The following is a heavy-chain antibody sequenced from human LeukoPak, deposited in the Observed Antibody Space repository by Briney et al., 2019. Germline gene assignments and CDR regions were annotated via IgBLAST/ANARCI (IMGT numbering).Heavy chain of an antibody. CDR1: VYTFTSYY. CDR2: INPSSGST. V-gene: IGHV1-46*01. J-gene: IGHJ4*02. D-gene: IGHD3-16*01. Sequence: ASVKVSCKASVYTFTSYYMHWVRQAPGQGLEWMGIINPSSGSTSYTQKFQGRVTMTRDTSTSTVYMELTSLRSEDTAVYYCARVYDYVSAFDYWGQGTLVTVSS. CDR3: ARVYDYVSAFDY.